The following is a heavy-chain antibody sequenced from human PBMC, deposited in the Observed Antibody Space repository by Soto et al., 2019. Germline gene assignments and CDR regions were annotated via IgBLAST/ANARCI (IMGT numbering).Heavy chain of an antibody. CDR1: GDSVSSNSAA. D-gene: IGHD5-12*01. V-gene: IGHV6-1*01. CDR2: TYYRSKWYN. J-gene: IGHJ3*02. Sequence: QVQLQQSGPGLVKPSQTLSLTCAISGDSVSSNSAAWNWIRQSPSRGLEWLGRTYYRSKWYNDYAVSVKSRITINPDTSKNQFSLQLNSVTPEDTAVYYCARVGERRDGYNSLGAFDIWGQGTMVTVSS. CDR3: ARVGERRDGYNSLGAFDI.